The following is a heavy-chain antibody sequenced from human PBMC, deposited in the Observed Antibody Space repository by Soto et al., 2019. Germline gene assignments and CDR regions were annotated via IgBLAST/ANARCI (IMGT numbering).Heavy chain of an antibody. D-gene: IGHD2-2*01. J-gene: IGHJ5*02. CDR2: IYYSGSTYSRGST. Sequence: SETLSLTCTVSGGSISSGDYYWSWIRQPPGKGLEWIGYIYYSGSTYSRGSTYYNPSLKSRVTISVDTSKNQFYLKLNSVTAADTAVYYCARDDFAYDWFDPWGQGTLVTVSS. CDR3: ARDDFAYDWFDP. CDR1: GGSISSGDYY. V-gene: IGHV4-30-4*01.